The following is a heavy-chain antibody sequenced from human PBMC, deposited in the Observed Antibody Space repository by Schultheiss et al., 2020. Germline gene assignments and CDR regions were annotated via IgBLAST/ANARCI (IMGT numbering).Heavy chain of an antibody. CDR1: GGSFSGYY. V-gene: IGHV4-34*01. CDR3: ARDSGSYDAFDI. CDR2: IKHSGST. Sequence: SETLSLTCAVYGGSFSGYYWSWIRQPPWKGLEWIGEIKHSGSTNYNPSLNSRVTISVDTSTNQFSLKLSSVTAADTAVYYCARDSGSYDAFDIWGQGTTVTVAS. D-gene: IGHD1-26*01. J-gene: IGHJ3*02.